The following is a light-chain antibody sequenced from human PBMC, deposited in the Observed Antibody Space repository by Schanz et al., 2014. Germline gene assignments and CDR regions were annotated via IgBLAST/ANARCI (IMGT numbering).Light chain of an antibody. Sequence: EIVMTQSPATLSVSPGERATLSCRASQSVGSNLAWYQQKPGQAPRLLMYGASTRATGIPARFSGSGSGTDFTLTISSLEPEDFAVYYCQQRGDNWPVTFGPGTKVDIK. CDR1: QSVGSN. V-gene: IGKV3-15*01. J-gene: IGKJ3*01. CDR2: GAS. CDR3: QQRGDNWPVT.